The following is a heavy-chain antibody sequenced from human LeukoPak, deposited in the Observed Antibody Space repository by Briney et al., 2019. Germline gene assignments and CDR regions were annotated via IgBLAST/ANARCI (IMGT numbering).Heavy chain of an antibody. CDR1: GFTFSSYS. Sequence: PGGSLRLSCAASGFTFSSYSMNWVRQAPGKGLEWVSSISSSSSYIYYADSVKGRFTISRDNAKNSLYLQMNSLRAEDTAVYYCARDRSITMIGVGSYWGQGTLVTVSS. CDR3: ARDRSITMIGVGSY. J-gene: IGHJ4*02. CDR2: ISSSSSYI. V-gene: IGHV3-21*01. D-gene: IGHD3-22*01.